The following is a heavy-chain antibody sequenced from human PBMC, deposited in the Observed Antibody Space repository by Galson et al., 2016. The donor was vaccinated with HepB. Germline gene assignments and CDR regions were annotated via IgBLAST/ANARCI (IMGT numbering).Heavy chain of an antibody. D-gene: IGHD5-18*01. J-gene: IGHJ4*02. V-gene: IGHV3-11*06. Sequence: SLRLSCAASGFTFSDYYMSWIRQAPGKGLEWVAWISSSTGYTNYADSVKGRFTIYRDNAKNSLYLQMTSLRAEDTAVYYCARAWAAQYSYGGDYWGQGTLVSVSS. CDR3: ARAWAAQYSYGGDY. CDR2: ISSSTGYT. CDR1: GFTFSDYY.